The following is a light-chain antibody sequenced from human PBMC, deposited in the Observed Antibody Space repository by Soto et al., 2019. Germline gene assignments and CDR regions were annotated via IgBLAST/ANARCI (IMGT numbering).Light chain of an antibody. Sequence: DIVMTQSPLSLPVTPGEPASISCRSSQSLLHSNGYNYLDWYLQKPGQSPQLLIHLGSDRASGVCDMXSGSGSGTDFTLKISRVEAEDVGIYYCMQALQTPRTFGQGTKVEIK. CDR1: QSLLHSNGYNY. CDR3: MQALQTPRT. V-gene: IGKV2-28*01. J-gene: IGKJ1*01. CDR2: LGS.